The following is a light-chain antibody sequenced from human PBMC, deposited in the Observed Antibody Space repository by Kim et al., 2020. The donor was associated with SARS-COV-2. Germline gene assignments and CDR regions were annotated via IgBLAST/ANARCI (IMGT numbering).Light chain of an antibody. CDR2: QDS. CDR1: KLGDKY. Sequence: SVSPGQPASITCSGDKLGDKYGCWYQQKPGQSPVVVIYQDSKRPSGIPERFSGSNSGNTATLTISGTQAMDEADYYCQAWDSSTVVFGGGTQLTVL. J-gene: IGLJ2*01. CDR3: QAWDSSTVV. V-gene: IGLV3-1*01.